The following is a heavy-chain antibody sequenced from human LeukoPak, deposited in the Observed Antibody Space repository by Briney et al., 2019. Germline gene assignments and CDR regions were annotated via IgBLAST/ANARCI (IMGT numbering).Heavy chain of an antibody. D-gene: IGHD6-19*01. V-gene: IGHV1-69*05. Sequence: ASVTVSCKASGGTFSSYAISWVRQAPGQGLEWMGGIIPIFGTANYAQKFQGRVTMTRNTSISTAYMELSSLRSEDTAVYYCASVSSGWYYYGMDVWGQGTTVTVSS. CDR3: ASVSSGWYYYGMDV. CDR1: GGTFSSYA. J-gene: IGHJ6*02. CDR2: IIPIFGTA.